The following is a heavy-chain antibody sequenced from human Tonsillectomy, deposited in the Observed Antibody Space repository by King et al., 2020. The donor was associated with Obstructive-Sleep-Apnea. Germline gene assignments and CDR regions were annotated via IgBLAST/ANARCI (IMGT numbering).Heavy chain of an antibody. D-gene: IGHD1-7*01. CDR3: ARDSGRDTGTQPANYYYYYGMDV. Sequence: VQLVQSGAEVKKPGASVKVSCKASGYTFTSYYMHWVRQAPGQGLEWMGIINPSGGSTSYAQKFQGRVTMTRDTSTSTVYMELSSLRSEDTAVYYCARDSGRDTGTQPANYYYYYGMDVWGQGTTVTVSS. CDR2: INPSGGST. J-gene: IGHJ6*02. CDR1: GYTFTSYY. V-gene: IGHV1-46*01.